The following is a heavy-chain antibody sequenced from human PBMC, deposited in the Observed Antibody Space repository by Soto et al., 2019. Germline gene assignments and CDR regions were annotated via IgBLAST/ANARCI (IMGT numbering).Heavy chain of an antibody. CDR2: VNPILSMS. J-gene: IGHJ4*02. V-gene: IGHV1-69*04. CDR1: GDTFNFYS. D-gene: IGHD3-10*01. CDR3: ATSYGSGYRAFDF. Sequence: QVQLVQSGAEVKRPGSSVKVSCKASGDTFNFYSINWVRQAPGLGLEWMGRVNPILSMSNYAQRFQGRVTMTADKXTSTAYMELSGLRSEDTAIYYCATSYGSGYRAFDFWGKGALVTVSS.